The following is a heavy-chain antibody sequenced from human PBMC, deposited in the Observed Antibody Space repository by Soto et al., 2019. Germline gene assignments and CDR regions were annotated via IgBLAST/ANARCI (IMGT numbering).Heavy chain of an antibody. CDR2: IYHSGST. CDR3: AGWIQLQQYYYYGMDV. CDR1: GGSISSSNW. Sequence: QVQLQESGPGLVKPSGTLSLTCAVSGGSISSSNWWSWVRQPPGKGLEWIGEIYHSGSTNYNPSLKSRVTITVDKSKDQFSLKLSSVTAADTAVYYCAGWIQLQQYYYYGMDVWGQGTTVTVSS. V-gene: IGHV4-4*02. D-gene: IGHD5-18*01. J-gene: IGHJ6*02.